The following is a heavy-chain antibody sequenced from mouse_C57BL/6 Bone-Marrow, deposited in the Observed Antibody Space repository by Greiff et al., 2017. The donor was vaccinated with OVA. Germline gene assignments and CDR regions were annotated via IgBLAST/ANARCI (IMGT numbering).Heavy chain of an antibody. D-gene: IGHD1-1*01. Sequence: EVKVEESGGGLVQPGGSMKLSCAASGFTFSDAWMDWVRQSPEQGLEWVAEIRNKANNHPTYYAVSVKGRFTISREDSTSSVYLQMTIFRSEDTGISYGSRVTTVPRYFGVWGTGTTVTVAS. J-gene: IGHJ1*03. CDR2: IRNKANNHPT. CDR1: GFTFSDAW. V-gene: IGHV6-6*01. CDR3: SRVTTVPRYFGV.